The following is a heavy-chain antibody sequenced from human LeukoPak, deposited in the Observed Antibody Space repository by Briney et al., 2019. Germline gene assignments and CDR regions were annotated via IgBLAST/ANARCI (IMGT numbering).Heavy chain of an antibody. Sequence: ASVKVSCKASGYTFTSYYMHWVRQAPGQGLEWMGWINPNSGGTNYAQKFQGRVTMTRDTSISTAYMELSRLRSDDTAVYYCATEQINENYYDSSVYYDWGQGTLVTVSS. CDR3: ATEQINENYYDSSVYYD. V-gene: IGHV1-2*02. CDR1: GYTFTSYY. J-gene: IGHJ4*02. CDR2: INPNSGGT. D-gene: IGHD3-22*01.